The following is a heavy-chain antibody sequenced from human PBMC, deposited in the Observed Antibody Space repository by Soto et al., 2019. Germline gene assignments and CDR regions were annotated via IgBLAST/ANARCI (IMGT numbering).Heavy chain of an antibody. V-gene: IGHV1-18*01. Sequence: VQLVPSGAEVKKPGASVKVSCKASGYTFTSYGISWVRQAPGQGLEWMGWINVYNGNTNYAQKLQGRFTMTTDTSTSTAYLDLRSLRSDDTAVYFCARDTSRGEYDYWGQGTLVTVSS. CDR1: GYTFTSYG. D-gene: IGHD3-10*01. CDR2: INVYNGNT. J-gene: IGHJ4*02. CDR3: ARDTSRGEYDY.